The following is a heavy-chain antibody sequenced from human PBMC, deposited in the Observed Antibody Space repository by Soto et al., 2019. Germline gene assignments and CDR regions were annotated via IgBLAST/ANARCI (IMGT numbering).Heavy chain of an antibody. Sequence: QVQLVQSGAEVKKPGSSVQVSCKASGRTFRHSAISWVRQAPGQGLEWMAGIIPIFGTANYAQKFQGRVTVTADEATSTAYMELYSLRSEDTAVYYCAIPPQGGYKDGMDVWGQGTTVTVSS. V-gene: IGHV1-69*01. D-gene: IGHD5-12*01. CDR2: IIPIFGTA. J-gene: IGHJ6*02. CDR3: AIPPQGGYKDGMDV. CDR1: GRTFRHSA.